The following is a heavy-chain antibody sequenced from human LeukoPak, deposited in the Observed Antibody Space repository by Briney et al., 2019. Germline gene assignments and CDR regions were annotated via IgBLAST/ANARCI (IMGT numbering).Heavy chain of an antibody. CDR2: IKSDGST. Sequence: GGSLRLSCAASGFTFSSYWMHWVRQAPGKGLVWVSRIKSDGSTNYADSVKGRFTISRDNAKNTLSLQMNSLRAEDTGVYYCARAPSEIGGYYPEYFRHWGQGTLVPSPQ. J-gene: IGHJ1*01. CDR1: GFTFSSYW. D-gene: IGHD3-22*01. CDR3: ARAPSEIGGYYPEYFRH. V-gene: IGHV3-74*01.